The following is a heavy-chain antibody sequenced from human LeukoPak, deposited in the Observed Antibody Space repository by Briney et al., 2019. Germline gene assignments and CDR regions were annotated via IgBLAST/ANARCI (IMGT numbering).Heavy chain of an antibody. CDR1: GFTFSTYW. J-gene: IGHJ4*02. Sequence: GGSLRLSCAASGFTFSTYWMQWVRQAPGKGLVWVSRINPDDTTTNYADSVKGRFTTSRDNAKNTLFLQMNSLRAEDTAVYYCARDLSRIPVAGTFDYWGQGTLVTVSS. V-gene: IGHV3-74*01. CDR3: ARDLSRIPVAGTFDY. CDR2: INPDDTTT. D-gene: IGHD6-19*01.